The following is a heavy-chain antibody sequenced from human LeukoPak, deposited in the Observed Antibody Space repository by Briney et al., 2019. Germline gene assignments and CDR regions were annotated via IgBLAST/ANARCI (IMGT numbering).Heavy chain of an antibody. CDR2: ISYDGSNK. V-gene: IGHV3-30*04. CDR1: GFTFSSYA. J-gene: IGHJ5*02. D-gene: IGHD2-2*01. CDR3: ARGAGGCSSTSCYADWFDP. Sequence: GGSLRLSCAASGFTFSSYAMHWVRQAPGKGLEWVAVISYDGSNKYYADSVKGRFTISRDNSKNTLYLQMNSLRAEDTAVYYCARGAGGCSSTSCYADWFDPWGQGTLVTVSS.